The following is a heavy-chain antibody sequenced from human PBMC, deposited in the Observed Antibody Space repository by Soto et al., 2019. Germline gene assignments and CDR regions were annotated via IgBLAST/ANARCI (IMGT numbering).Heavy chain of an antibody. CDR1: GFTFSDYA. CDR3: ARAYSSAWYFFDY. D-gene: IGHD6-19*01. Sequence: GGSLRLSCXASGFTFSDYAMHWVRQAPGKGLECVSVISSNGGSTYYANSVQGRFTISRDNSKNTLYLQMGSLRAEDMAMYYCARAYSSAWYFFDYWGQGTQVTVSS. J-gene: IGHJ4*02. V-gene: IGHV3-64*01. CDR2: ISSNGGST.